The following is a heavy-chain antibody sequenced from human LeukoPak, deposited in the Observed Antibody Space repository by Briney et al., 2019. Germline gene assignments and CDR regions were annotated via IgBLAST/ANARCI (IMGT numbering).Heavy chain of an antibody. D-gene: IGHD3-22*01. J-gene: IGHJ4*02. CDR3: AKDLHSYDSSGYYRTNYFGY. Sequence: GGSLRLSCAASGFTFDDYAMHWVRQAPGKGLEWVSGISWNSGSIGYADSVKGRFTISRDNAKNSLYLQMNSLRAEDTALYYCAKDLHSYDSSGYYRTNYFGYWGQGTLVTVSS. V-gene: IGHV3-9*01. CDR2: ISWNSGSI. CDR1: GFTFDDYA.